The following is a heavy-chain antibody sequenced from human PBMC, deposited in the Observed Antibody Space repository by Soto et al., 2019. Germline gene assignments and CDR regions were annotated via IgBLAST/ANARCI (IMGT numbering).Heavy chain of an antibody. Sequence: SETLSLTCTVSGGSISSSSCYWGWIRQHPGKGLEWIGYIYYSGSTYYNPSLKSRVTISVDTSKNQFSLKLSSVTAADTAVYYCARAPRYDYVWGSYFDYWGQGTLVTVSS. CDR3: ARAPRYDYVWGSYFDY. V-gene: IGHV4-31*03. CDR2: IYYSGST. CDR1: GGSISSSSCY. J-gene: IGHJ4*02. D-gene: IGHD3-16*01.